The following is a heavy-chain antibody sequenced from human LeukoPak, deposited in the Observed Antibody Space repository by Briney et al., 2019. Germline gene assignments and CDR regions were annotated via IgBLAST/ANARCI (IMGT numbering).Heavy chain of an antibody. J-gene: IGHJ4*02. Sequence: PSDTLSLTCAVSGYSITSSSWWGWIRQPPGKGLEWIGYIYHSGTTYYNPSLQSRVTMSVDTSKNQFSLKLSSVTAVDTAVYYCARDLAPNYYDSSGLYYWGQGTLVTVSS. CDR2: IYHSGTT. CDR1: GYSITSSSW. V-gene: IGHV4-28*03. CDR3: ARDLAPNYYDSSGLYY. D-gene: IGHD3-22*01.